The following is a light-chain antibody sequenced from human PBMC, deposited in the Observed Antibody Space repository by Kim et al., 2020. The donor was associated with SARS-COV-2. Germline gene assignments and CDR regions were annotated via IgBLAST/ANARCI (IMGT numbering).Light chain of an antibody. CDR3: MSRGTSGAVV. CDR2: GKN. V-gene: IGLV3-19*01. CDR1: SLRSYD. Sequence: VALGQTVRSTCRGDSLRSYDATWYQQKAGRAPALVVYGKNNRPSGIPDRFSGSSSGNTASLTITGAQADDEADYYCMSRGTSGAVVFGGGTKLTVL. J-gene: IGLJ2*01.